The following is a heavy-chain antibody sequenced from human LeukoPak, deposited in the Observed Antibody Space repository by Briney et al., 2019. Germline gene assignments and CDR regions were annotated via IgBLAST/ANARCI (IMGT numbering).Heavy chain of an antibody. D-gene: IGHD2-15*01. CDR3: AREKDIVVVVAATREDAFDI. J-gene: IGHJ3*02. V-gene: IGHV4-59*12. Sequence: PSETLSLTCTVAGGSISSFYWGWIRQPPGKGVEWIGHTHSSGSTNYNPSLKSRVTISVDTSKNQFSLKLSSVTAADTAVYYRAREKDIVVVVAATREDAFDIWGQGTMVTVSS. CDR1: GGSISSFY. CDR2: THSSGST.